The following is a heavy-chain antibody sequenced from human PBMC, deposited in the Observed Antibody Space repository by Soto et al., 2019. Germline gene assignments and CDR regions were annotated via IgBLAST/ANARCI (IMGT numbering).Heavy chain of an antibody. CDR1: GGSISSGDYY. CDR3: ARDLAHCSSTSCSRMDV. Sequence: SETLSLTCTVSGGSISSGDYYWSWIRQPPGKGLEWIGYIYYSGSTYYNPSLKSRVTISVDTSKNQFSLKLSPVTAADTAVYYCARDLAHCSSTSCSRMDVWGQGTTVTVSS. CDR2: IYYSGST. D-gene: IGHD2-2*01. V-gene: IGHV4-30-4*01. J-gene: IGHJ6*02.